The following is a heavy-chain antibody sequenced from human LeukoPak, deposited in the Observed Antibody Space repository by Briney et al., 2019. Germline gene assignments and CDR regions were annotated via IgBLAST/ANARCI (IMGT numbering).Heavy chain of an antibody. CDR2: INAGNGDT. D-gene: IGHD6-13*01. CDR3: ARVSSSWRFDY. V-gene: IGHV1-3*01. Sequence: GASVKVSCKASGYTFTSYAMHWVRQAPGQRLEWMGWINAGNGDTKYAQKFQGRVTITRDTSASTAYMELSSLRSEDTAVYYCARVSSSWRFDYWGQGTLVTVSS. CDR1: GYTFTSYA. J-gene: IGHJ4*02.